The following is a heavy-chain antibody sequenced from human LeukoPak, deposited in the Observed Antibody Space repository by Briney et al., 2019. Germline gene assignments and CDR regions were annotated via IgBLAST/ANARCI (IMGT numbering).Heavy chain of an antibody. D-gene: IGHD3-10*01. V-gene: IGHV4-34*01. CDR3: ARTMVRGVDY. J-gene: IGHJ4*02. Sequence: KPSETLSLTCAVYGGSFSGYYWSWIRQPPGKGLEWIGEINHSGSTNYNPSLKSRVTISVDTSKNQFSLKLSSVTAADTAVYYCARTMVRGVDYWGQGTLVTVSS. CDR2: INHSGST. CDR1: GGSFSGYY.